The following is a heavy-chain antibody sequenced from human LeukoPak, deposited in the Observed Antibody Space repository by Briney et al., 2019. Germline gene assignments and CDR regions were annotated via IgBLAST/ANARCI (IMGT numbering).Heavy chain of an antibody. V-gene: IGHV4-59*01. J-gene: IGHJ5*02. CDR2: IYYSGST. CDR1: GGSISSYC. Sequence: SETLSLTCTVSGGSISSYCWSWIRQPPGKGLEWIGYIYYSGSTNYNPSLKSRVTISVDTSKNQFSLKLSSVTAADTAVYYCARGAAARPNWFDPWGQGTLVTVSS. D-gene: IGHD6-6*01. CDR3: ARGAAARPNWFDP.